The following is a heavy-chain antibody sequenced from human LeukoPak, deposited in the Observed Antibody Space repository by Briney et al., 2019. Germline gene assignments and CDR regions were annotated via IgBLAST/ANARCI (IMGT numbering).Heavy chain of an antibody. CDR1: GYSFTSYW. CDR2: IYPGDSDT. V-gene: IGHV5-51*01. Sequence: GASLQISCKGSGYSFTSYWIGWVRQMPGKGLEWMGTIYPGDSDTRYSPSFQGQVTISADKSISTAYLQWSSLKASDTAMYYCARQARDYVWGSYRYTPYFDYWGQGTLVTVSS. J-gene: IGHJ4*02. CDR3: ARQARDYVWGSYRYTPYFDY. D-gene: IGHD3-16*02.